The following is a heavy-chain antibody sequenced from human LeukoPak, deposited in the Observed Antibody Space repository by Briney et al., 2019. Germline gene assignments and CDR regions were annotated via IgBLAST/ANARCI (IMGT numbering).Heavy chain of an antibody. CDR1: GFTFSSYS. CDR2: ISSSSSYI. J-gene: IGHJ4*02. CDR3: ARRFWSGYYYFDY. Sequence: GSLRLSCAASGFTFSSYSMNWVRQAPGKGLEWVSSISSSSSYIYYADSVKGRFTISRDNAKNSLYLQMNSLRAEDTAVYYCARRFWSGYYYFDYWGQGTLVTVSS. V-gene: IGHV3-21*01. D-gene: IGHD3-3*01.